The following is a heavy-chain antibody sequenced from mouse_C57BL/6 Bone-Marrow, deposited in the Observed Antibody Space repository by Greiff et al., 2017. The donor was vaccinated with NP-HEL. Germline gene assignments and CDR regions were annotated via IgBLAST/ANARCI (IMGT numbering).Heavy chain of an antibody. Sequence: VQLQQPGAELVRPGSSVKLSCKASGYTFTSYWMHWVKQRPIQGLEWIGNIDPSDSETHYNQKFKDKATLTVDKSSSTAYMQLSSLTSEDSAVYYCARRESNYRFYAMDYWGQGTSVTVSS. CDR2: IDPSDSET. CDR3: ARRESNYRFYAMDY. CDR1: GYTFTSYW. V-gene: IGHV1-52*01. D-gene: IGHD2-5*01. J-gene: IGHJ4*01.